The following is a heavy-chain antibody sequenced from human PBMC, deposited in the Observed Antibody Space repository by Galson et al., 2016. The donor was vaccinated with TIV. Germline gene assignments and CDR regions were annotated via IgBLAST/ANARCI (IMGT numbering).Heavy chain of an antibody. V-gene: IGHV3-9*01. Sequence: SLRLSCAASGFSFEDYAMHWVRQAPGKGLEWVSSISWKSDSVHYADSVKGRFTISRDNAKNSLYLQMYSLRVEDTAFYFCAKVVWSGCYVYYFDHWGQGTLVTVSP. CDR2: ISWKSDSV. D-gene: IGHD3-3*01. CDR3: AKVVWSGCYVYYFDH. J-gene: IGHJ4*02. CDR1: GFSFEDYA.